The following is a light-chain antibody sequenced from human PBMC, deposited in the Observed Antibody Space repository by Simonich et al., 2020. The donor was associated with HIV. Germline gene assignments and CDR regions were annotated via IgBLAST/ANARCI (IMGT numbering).Light chain of an antibody. V-gene: IGKV3-15*01. Sequence: EIVMTQSPATLSVSPGERATLSCRASHSVSSNLAWHQQKPGPAPGLLIYGASTRATGIPARFSGSGSGTDFTLTSSSLQSEDFALYYCQQYNNWPITCGQGTRLEIK. J-gene: IGKJ5*01. CDR3: QQYNNWPIT. CDR1: HSVSSN. CDR2: GAS.